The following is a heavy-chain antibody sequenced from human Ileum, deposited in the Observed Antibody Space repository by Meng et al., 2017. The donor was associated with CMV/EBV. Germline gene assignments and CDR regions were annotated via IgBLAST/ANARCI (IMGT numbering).Heavy chain of an antibody. D-gene: IGHD3-10*01. CDR1: GDSVPSNSAA. CDR2: TYFTSKWYY. CDR3: ARGDLYYYGSGSDNWFDP. J-gene: IGHJ5*02. V-gene: IGHV6-1*01. Sequence: SQTLSLTCAISGDSVPSNSAAWNWIRQSPSGGLEWLGRTYFTSKWYYDYAVSVKSRITINPDTSKNQFSLHLNSVTPEDTAVYYCARGDLYYYGSGSDNWFDPWGQGTLVTVSS.